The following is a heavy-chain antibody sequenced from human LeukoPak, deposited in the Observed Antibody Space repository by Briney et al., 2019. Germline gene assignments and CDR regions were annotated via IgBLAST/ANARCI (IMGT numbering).Heavy chain of an antibody. D-gene: IGHD2-15*01. Sequence: SVKVSCKASGGTFSSYAISWVRQAPGQGLEWMGGIIPIFGTANYAQKFQGRVTITADESTSTAYMELSSLRSEDTAVYYCAGRWLRGRYYFDYWGQGTLVTVSS. V-gene: IGHV1-69*13. CDR3: AGRWLRGRYYFDY. CDR2: IIPIFGTA. CDR1: GGTFSSYA. J-gene: IGHJ4*02.